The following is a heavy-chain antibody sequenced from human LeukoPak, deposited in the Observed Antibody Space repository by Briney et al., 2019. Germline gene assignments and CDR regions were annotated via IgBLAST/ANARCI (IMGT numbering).Heavy chain of an antibody. V-gene: IGHV3-23*01. Sequence: GGSLRLSCAASGFTFSNYGMSWVRQAPGKGLEWVSAISGSGGTTYYADSVKGRFTISRDNSKNTLYLQMNSLRAEDTAVYYCAKPAVRGVPLYFDYWGQGTLVTVSS. D-gene: IGHD3-10*01. CDR3: AKPAVRGVPLYFDY. J-gene: IGHJ4*02. CDR2: ISGSGGTT. CDR1: GFTFSNYG.